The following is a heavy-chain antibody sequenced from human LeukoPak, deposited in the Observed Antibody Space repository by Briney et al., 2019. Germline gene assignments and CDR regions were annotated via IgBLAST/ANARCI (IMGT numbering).Heavy chain of an antibody. V-gene: IGHV3-13*01. CDR3: VRGALPGDNWYFDL. Sequence: GGSLRLSCATSGFPFRAYDMHWVRQAPGKGLEWVSAFGSAGDTYYPGAVKGRFTISRDYAKRSLYLKMNRLRAGDTAVYYCVRGALPGDNWYFDLWGRGTLVTVSS. CDR1: GFPFRAYD. J-gene: IGHJ2*01. CDR2: FGSAGDT.